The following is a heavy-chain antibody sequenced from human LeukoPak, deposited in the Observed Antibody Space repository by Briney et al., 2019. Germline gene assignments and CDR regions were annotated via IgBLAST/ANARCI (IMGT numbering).Heavy chain of an antibody. V-gene: IGHV3-23*01. Sequence: PGGSLRLSCAASGFIFRDYAMSWVRQAPGKGLLQYVSGISANGIDTYYADSVKGRFTISRDNFKNTLYLQMNSLGAEDTAIYYCANHLWRDLLLFGEGYYFANWGQGTLVTVSS. CDR2: ISANGIDT. CDR3: ANHLWRDLLLFGEGYYFAN. J-gene: IGHJ4*02. CDR1: GFIFRDYA. D-gene: IGHD3-10*01.